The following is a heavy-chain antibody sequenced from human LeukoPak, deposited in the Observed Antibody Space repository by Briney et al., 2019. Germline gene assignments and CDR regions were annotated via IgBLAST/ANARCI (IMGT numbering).Heavy chain of an antibody. Sequence: SGPALVKPTQTLTLTCTFSGFSLSTSEMCVSWIRQPPGKALEWLTRIDWDDYKYYSTSLKTRLTISKDTSKNQVVLTMTNMDPVDTATYYCARAITATGRRRAMNFDYWGQGTLVTVSS. J-gene: IGHJ4*02. D-gene: IGHD6-13*01. CDR2: IDWDDYK. CDR1: GFSLSTSEMC. CDR3: ARAITATGRRRAMNFDY. V-gene: IGHV2-70*11.